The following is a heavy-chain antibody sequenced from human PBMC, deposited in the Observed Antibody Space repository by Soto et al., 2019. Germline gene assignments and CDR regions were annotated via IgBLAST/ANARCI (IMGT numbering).Heavy chain of an antibody. J-gene: IGHJ4*02. V-gene: IGHV4-30-4*01. CDR1: GASISSGDYY. D-gene: IGHD3-22*01. CDR2: IYYSGNT. Sequence: SETLSVTCTVSGASISSGDYYWTWIRQPPGKGLEWIGSIYYSGNTYYNPSLKSRVTISVDPSNNQFSLKLSSVTAADTAVYYCARASYDSSTYYLDYWGQGTLVTVSS. CDR3: ARASYDSSTYYLDY.